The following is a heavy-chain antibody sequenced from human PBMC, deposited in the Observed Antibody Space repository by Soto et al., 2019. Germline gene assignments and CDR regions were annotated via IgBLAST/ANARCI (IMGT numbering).Heavy chain of an antibody. CDR1: GFTFSSYG. CDR3: AKRSQYQLLYSDAFDI. CDR2: ISYDGSNK. J-gene: IGHJ3*02. D-gene: IGHD2-2*01. V-gene: IGHV3-30*18. Sequence: GGSLRLSCAASGFTFSSYGMHWVRQAPGKGLEWVAVISYDGSNKYYADSVKGRFTISRDNSKNTLYLQMNSLRAEDTAVYYCAKRSQYQLLYSDAFDIWGQGTMVTVSS.